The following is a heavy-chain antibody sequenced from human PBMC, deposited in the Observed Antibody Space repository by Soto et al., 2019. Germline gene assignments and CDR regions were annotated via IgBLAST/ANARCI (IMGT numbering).Heavy chain of an antibody. J-gene: IGHJ5*02. Sequence: SETLSLTCTVSGGSISSGDYYWSWIRQHPGKGLEWIGYIYYSGSTYYNPSLKSRVTISVDTSKNQFSLNLGTVTAADAAVYECATADIGAGATGDWFDPWSKGTLVTVSS. D-gene: IGHD6-13*01. CDR1: GGSISSGDYY. CDR3: ATADIGAGATGDWFDP. V-gene: IGHV4-31*03. CDR2: IYYSGST.